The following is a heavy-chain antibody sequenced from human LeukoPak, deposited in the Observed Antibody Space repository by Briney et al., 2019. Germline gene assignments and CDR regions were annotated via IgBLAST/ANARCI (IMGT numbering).Heavy chain of an antibody. D-gene: IGHD1-14*01. Sequence: PSETLSLTCAVYGGSFSGYYWSWIRQPPGKGLEWIGEINHSGSTNYNPSLKSRVTISVDTSKNQFSLKLSSVTAADTAVYYCALSWYNAFDIWGQGTMVTVSS. CDR1: GGSFSGYY. J-gene: IGHJ3*02. V-gene: IGHV4-34*01. CDR2: INHSGST. CDR3: ALSWYNAFDI.